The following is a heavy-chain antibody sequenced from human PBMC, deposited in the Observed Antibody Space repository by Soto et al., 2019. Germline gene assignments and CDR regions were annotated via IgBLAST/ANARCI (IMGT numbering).Heavy chain of an antibody. CDR3: ARGKGMEENYFYYGLDI. CDR2: LNGGTGQT. D-gene: IGHD1-1*01. CDR1: GYTFSTYA. Sequence: ASVKVSCKASGYTFSTYAMHWVRQAPGQSLEWMGWLNGGTGQTRYSQRFQDRVIITRDTSASTGYMELSSLTSEDTAVYYCARGKGMEENYFYYGLDIWGQGTTVAVSS. J-gene: IGHJ6*02. V-gene: IGHV1-3*01.